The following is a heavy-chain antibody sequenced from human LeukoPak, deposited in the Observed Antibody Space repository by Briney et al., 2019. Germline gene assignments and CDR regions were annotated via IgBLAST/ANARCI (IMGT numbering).Heavy chain of an antibody. D-gene: IGHD4-23*01. CDR3: ARDLFTLYGGNSGFHFDY. CDR1: GYTFTGYY. CDR2: INPNSGVT. Sequence: GASVKVSCKASGYTFTGYYMHWVRQAPGQGLEWMGWINPNSGVTNYAQKFQGRVTMTRDTSISTAYMELSSLRSDDTGVYYCARDLFTLYGGNSGFHFDYWGQGALVTVSS. V-gene: IGHV1-2*02. J-gene: IGHJ4*02.